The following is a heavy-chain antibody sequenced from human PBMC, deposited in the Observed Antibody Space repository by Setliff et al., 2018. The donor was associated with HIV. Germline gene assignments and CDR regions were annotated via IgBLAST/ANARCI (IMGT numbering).Heavy chain of an antibody. CDR2: MNPDTGYT. CDR3: ARLGDFWSGYYYFDY. J-gene: IGHJ4*02. Sequence: ASVKVSCKASGYSFLSYDISWVRQATGQGLEWMGWMNPDTGYTGFAQKFQGRVTMTRDTSTNTVYMELSSLRSEDTAVYYCARLGDFWSGYYYFDYWGQGTLVTVSS. D-gene: IGHD3-3*01. V-gene: IGHV1-8*01. CDR1: GYSFLSYD.